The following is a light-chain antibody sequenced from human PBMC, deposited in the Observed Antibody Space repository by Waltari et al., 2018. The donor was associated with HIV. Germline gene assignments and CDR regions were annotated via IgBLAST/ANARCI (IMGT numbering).Light chain of an antibody. CDR1: SSNIGADYD. V-gene: IGLV1-40*01. CDR2: PNH. J-gene: IGLJ2*01. CDR3: QSYDSGRGGV. Sequence: QSVLTQPPSVSGAPGQRVTISCTGGSSNIGADYDVHWYQQLPVTAPNLRIYPNHTRPSGVPVRFSASKSGTSASLTITGLQAEDESEYSCQSYDSGRGGVFGGGTKLTVL.